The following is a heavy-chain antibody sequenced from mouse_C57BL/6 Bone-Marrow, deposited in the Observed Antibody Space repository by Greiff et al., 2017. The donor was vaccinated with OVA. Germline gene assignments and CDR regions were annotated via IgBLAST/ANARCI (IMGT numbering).Heavy chain of an antibody. CDR2: IDPENGDT. J-gene: IGHJ2*01. CDR1: GFNIKDDY. V-gene: IGHV14-4*01. CDR3: TRWDVDY. D-gene: IGHD4-1*01. Sequence: VQLKESGAELVRPGASVKLSCTASGFNIKDDYMHWVKQRPEQGLEWIGWIDPENGDTEYASKFQGKATITADTSSNTAYLQLSSLTSEDTAVYYCTRWDVDYWGQGTTLTVSS.